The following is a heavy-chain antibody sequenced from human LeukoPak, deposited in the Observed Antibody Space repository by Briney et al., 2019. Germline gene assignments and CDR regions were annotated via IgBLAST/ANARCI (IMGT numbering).Heavy chain of an antibody. D-gene: IGHD6-19*01. CDR1: GYTFTSYY. CDR3: ARDETAVAGTNREQGDY. CDR2: INPSGGST. J-gene: IGHJ4*02. V-gene: IGHV1-46*01. Sequence: ASVKVSCKASGYTFTSYYMHWVRQAPGQGLEWMGMINPSGGSTSYAQKFQGRVTMTRDTSTSTVYMELSSLRSEDTAVYYCARDETAVAGTNREQGDYWGQGTLVTVSS.